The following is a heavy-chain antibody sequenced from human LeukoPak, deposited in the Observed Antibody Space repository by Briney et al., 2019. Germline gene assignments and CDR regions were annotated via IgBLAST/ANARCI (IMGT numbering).Heavy chain of an antibody. CDR2: ISWNSGSI. J-gene: IGHJ4*02. D-gene: IGHD1-26*01. V-gene: IGHV3-9*01. Sequence: QPGGSLRLSCAASGFTFDDYAMHWVRQAPGKGLEWVSGISWNSGSIGYADSVKGRFTISRDNAKNSLYLQMNSLRAEDTAVYYCAKEVVVGARGDYWGQGTLVTVSS. CDR1: GFTFDDYA. CDR3: AKEVVVGARGDY.